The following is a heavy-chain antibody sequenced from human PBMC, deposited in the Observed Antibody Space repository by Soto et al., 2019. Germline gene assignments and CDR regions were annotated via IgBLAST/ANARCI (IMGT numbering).Heavy chain of an antibody. V-gene: IGHV3-30*18. D-gene: IGHD2-2*01. Sequence: QVQLVESGGGVVQPGRSLRLSCAASGFTCSTYDMHWVRQAPGKGLEWVAVISYDGSNKNYADSVKGRFTISRDNSKNTLYLQMNSLRAEDTAVYCCAKHLGYVRNWFDSWGQGTLVTVSS. CDR2: ISYDGSNK. CDR3: AKHLGYVRNWFDS. J-gene: IGHJ5*01. CDR1: GFTCSTYD.